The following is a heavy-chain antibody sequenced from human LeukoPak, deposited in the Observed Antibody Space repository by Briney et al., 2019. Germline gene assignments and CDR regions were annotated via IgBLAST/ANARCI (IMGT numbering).Heavy chain of an antibody. CDR1: GGPISTYY. V-gene: IGHV4-59*01. D-gene: IGHD6-19*01. J-gene: IGHJ4*02. CDR2: IYHSGTT. Sequence: PSETLSLTCTVSGGPISTYYWSWIRQPPGKGLEWIGYIYHSGTTNYNPSLKSRVTISVDTSKNQFSLKLSSVTAADTAVYYCARGISSGWSRAVGYWGQGTLVTVSS. CDR3: ARGISSGWSRAVGY.